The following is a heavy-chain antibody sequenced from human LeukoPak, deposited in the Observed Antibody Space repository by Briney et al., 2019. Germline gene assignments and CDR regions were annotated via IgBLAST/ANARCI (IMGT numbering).Heavy chain of an antibody. J-gene: IGHJ4*02. CDR1: GFTFSSYW. CDR2: IKQDGSEK. CDR3: ARVSIAAAGTFCYFDY. Sequence: PGGSLRLSCAASGFTFSSYWMSWVRQARGKGLEWVANIKQDGSEKYYVDSMKGRFTISRDNAKNSLYLQMNSLRAEDTAVYYCARVSIAAAGTFCYFDYWGQGTLVTVSS. V-gene: IGHV3-7*04. D-gene: IGHD6-13*01.